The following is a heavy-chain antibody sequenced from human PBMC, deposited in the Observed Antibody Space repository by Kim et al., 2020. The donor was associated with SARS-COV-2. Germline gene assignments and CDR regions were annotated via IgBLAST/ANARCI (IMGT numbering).Heavy chain of an antibody. Sequence: SETLSLTCTVSGGSISSSSYYWGWIRQPPGKGLEWIGSIYYSGSTYYNPSLKSRVTISVDTSKNQFSLKLSSVTAADTAVYYCATGGLPDAFDIWGQGT. CDR3: ATGGLPDAFDI. D-gene: IGHD1-26*01. J-gene: IGHJ3*02. CDR1: GGSISSSSYY. CDR2: IYYSGST. V-gene: IGHV4-39*01.